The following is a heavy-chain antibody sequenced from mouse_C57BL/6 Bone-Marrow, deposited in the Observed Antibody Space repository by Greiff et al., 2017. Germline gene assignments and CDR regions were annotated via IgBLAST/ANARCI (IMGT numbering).Heavy chain of an antibody. J-gene: IGHJ4*01. CDR3: ARPLLRGAMDY. Sequence: QVQLQQSGAELVKPGASVKISCKASGYAFSSYWMNWVKQRPGKGLEWIGQIYPGDGDTNYNGKFKGKATLTADKSSSTAYMQLSSLTSEDSAVYFCARPLLRGAMDYWGQGTSVTVSS. CDR2: IYPGDGDT. CDR1: GYAFSSYW. V-gene: IGHV1-80*01. D-gene: IGHD1-1*01.